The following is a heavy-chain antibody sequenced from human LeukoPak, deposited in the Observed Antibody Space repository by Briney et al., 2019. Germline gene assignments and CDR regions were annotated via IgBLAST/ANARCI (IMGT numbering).Heavy chain of an antibody. D-gene: IGHD6-19*01. Sequence: GGSLRLSCAASGFTFSSYNMNWVRQAPGKGLEWVSSISSSSSYIYYADSVKGRFTISRDNAKNSLYLQMNSLRAEDTAVYYCARDGRTGSGWQHYFDYWGQGTLVTVSS. CDR2: ISSSSSYI. J-gene: IGHJ4*02. CDR1: GFTFSSYN. CDR3: ARDGRTGSGWQHYFDY. V-gene: IGHV3-21*01.